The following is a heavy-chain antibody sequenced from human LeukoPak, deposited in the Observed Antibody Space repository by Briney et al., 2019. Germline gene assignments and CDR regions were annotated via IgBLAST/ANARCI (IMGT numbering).Heavy chain of an antibody. CDR3: ALGGSSSWCFQH. V-gene: IGHV1-18*01. CDR2: ISAYNGNT. CDR1: GGTFSSYA. J-gene: IGHJ1*01. D-gene: IGHD6-13*01. Sequence: GSSVKVSCKASGGTFSSYAISWVRQAPGQGLEWMGWISAYNGNTNYAQKLQGRVTMTTDTSTSTAYMELRSLRSDDTAVYYCALGGSSSWCFQHWGQGTLVTVSS.